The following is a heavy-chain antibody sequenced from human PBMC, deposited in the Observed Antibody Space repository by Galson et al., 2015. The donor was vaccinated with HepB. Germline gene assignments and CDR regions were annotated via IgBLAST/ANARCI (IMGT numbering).Heavy chain of an antibody. CDR1: GFTFSSYA. Sequence: SLRLSCAASGFTFSSYAMHWVRQAPGKGLEWVAVISYDGSNKYYADTVKGRFTISRDNSKNTLYLQMNSLRAEDTAVYYCARDHSVSTAVAYYYYGMDVWGQGTTVTVSS. CDR3: ARDHSVSTAVAYYYYGMDV. D-gene: IGHD2-15*01. J-gene: IGHJ6*02. V-gene: IGHV3-30-3*01. CDR2: ISYDGSNK.